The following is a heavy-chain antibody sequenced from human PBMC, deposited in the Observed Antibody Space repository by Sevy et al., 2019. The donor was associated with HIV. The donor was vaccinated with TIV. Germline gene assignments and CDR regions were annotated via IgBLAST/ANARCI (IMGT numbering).Heavy chain of an antibody. CDR3: AGGGKRGRYYFDY. J-gene: IGHJ4*02. CDR1: GFTVSSNY. CDR2: IYSGGTT. V-gene: IGHV3-53*01. Sequence: GGSLRLSCAASGFTVSSNYMSWVRQAPGKGLDWVSVIYSGGTTYYADSVKGRFTISRDKSKNTLYLQMNSLRAEDTAVYYCAGGGKRGRYYFDYWGQGTLVTVSS. D-gene: IGHD2-15*01.